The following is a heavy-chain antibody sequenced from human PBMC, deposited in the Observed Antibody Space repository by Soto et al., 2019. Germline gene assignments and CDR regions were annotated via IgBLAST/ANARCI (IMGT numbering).Heavy chain of an antibody. CDR2: ISYDGTNK. J-gene: IGHJ5*02. V-gene: IGHV3-30*18. CDR1: GFTFLSYD. Sequence: GGSLRLSCAAPGFTFLSYDMHWVRQAPGKGLEWVAIISYDGTNKYYADSVKGRFTISRDNSKNTLYLQMNSLRAEDTAVYYCAKDPMVRGVILPWFDPWGQGT. D-gene: IGHD3-10*01. CDR3: AKDPMVRGVILPWFDP.